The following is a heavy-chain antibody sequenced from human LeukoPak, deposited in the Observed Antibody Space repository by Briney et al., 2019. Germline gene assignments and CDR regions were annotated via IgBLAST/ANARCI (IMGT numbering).Heavy chain of an antibody. D-gene: IGHD6-6*01. CDR1: GFTFSSYG. J-gene: IGHJ4*02. V-gene: IGHV3-30*18. CDR3: AKVQYSSSSAATYFDY. Sequence: GGSLRLSCAASGFTFSSYGMHWVRQAPGKGLEWVSVISYDGSNKYYADSVKGRFTISRDNSKNTLYLQMNSLRAEDTAVYYCAKVQYSSSSAATYFDYWGQGTLVTVSS. CDR2: ISYDGSNK.